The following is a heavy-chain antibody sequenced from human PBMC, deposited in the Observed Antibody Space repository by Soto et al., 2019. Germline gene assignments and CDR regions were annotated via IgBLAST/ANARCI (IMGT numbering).Heavy chain of an antibody. CDR3: ARSPAYGDYANLDT. J-gene: IGHJ5*02. CDR2: IYTTRSP. CDR1: GDSVSKYY. D-gene: IGHD4-17*01. Sequence: PSETLSLTCTVSGDSVSKYYWNWIRQPAGKGLEWIGRIYTTRSPNYNPSLKSRVTMSVDTSKNQFSLKLNLSSVTAADTAVYYCARSPAYGDYANLDTWGQGTLVTVYS. V-gene: IGHV4-4*07.